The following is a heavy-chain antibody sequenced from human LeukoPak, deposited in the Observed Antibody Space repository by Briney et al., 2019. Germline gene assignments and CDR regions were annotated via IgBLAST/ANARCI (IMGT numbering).Heavy chain of an antibody. CDR2: IRYDGSIK. Sequence: GGSLRLSCAASGFTFSSYGMHWVRQAPGKGLEWVAFIRYDGSIKHYADFVKGRVTISRDNSKNTLYLQMNSLRAEDTAVYYCARVEEGYGSGRRENYYYYYVDVWGKGTTVTISS. CDR3: ARVEEGYGSGRRENYYYYYVDV. V-gene: IGHV3-30*02. D-gene: IGHD3-10*01. CDR1: GFTFSSYG. J-gene: IGHJ6*03.